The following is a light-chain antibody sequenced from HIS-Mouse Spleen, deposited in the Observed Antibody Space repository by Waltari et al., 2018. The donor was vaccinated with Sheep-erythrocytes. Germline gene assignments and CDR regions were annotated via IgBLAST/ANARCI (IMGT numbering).Light chain of an antibody. J-gene: IGKJ4*01. Sequence: EIVMTQSPATLSVSPGERATLPCRASQSVSSNLAWYQQKPGQAPRPLIYGASTRAPGIPARFSGSGSGTEFTLTISSMQSEDFAVYYCQQYNNWPPLTFGGGTKVEIK. CDR2: GAS. CDR1: QSVSSN. CDR3: QQYNNWPPLT. V-gene: IGKV3-15*01.